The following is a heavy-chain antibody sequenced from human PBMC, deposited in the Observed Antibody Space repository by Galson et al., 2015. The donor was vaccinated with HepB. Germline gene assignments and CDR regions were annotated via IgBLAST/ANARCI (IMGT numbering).Heavy chain of an antibody. CDR1: GVTFSGPA. CDR2: IRSKANSYAT. CDR3: TRHADDYIWGSLDYYYYMDV. V-gene: IGHV3-73*01. D-gene: IGHD3-16*01. J-gene: IGHJ6*03. Sequence: SLRLSCAASGVTFSGPAMHRVRQASGEGLEWVGRIRSKANSYATAYAASVKGRFTISRDDSKNTAYLQMNSLKTEDTAVYYCTRHADDYIWGSLDYYYYMDVWGKGTTVTVSS.